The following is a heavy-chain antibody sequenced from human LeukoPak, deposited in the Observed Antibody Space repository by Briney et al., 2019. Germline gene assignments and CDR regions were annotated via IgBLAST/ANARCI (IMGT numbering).Heavy chain of an antibody. CDR1: GASISGYY. Sequence: SETLSLTCTLSGASISGYYWSWIRLPAGKGLEWIGRMYNNGSTNCNPSLKSRVSMSVDTSKNQFSLRLKSVTAADTAVYYCTRDIGSGDYVFFDSWGQGTRVTVSS. CDR2: MYNNGST. J-gene: IGHJ4*02. D-gene: IGHD4-17*01. CDR3: TRDIGSGDYVFFDS. V-gene: IGHV4-4*07.